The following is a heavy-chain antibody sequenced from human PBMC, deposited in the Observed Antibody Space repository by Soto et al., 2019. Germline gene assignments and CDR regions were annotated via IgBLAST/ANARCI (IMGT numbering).Heavy chain of an antibody. CDR2: IIPILGIA. CDR3: AGEVSYSGYDEARFDY. D-gene: IGHD5-12*01. V-gene: IGHV1-69*02. CDR1: GGTFSSYT. Sequence: QVQLVQSGAEVKKPGSSVKVSCKASGGTFSSYTISWVRQAPGQGLEWMGRIIPILGIANYAQKFQGRVTITADKSTSTAYMELSSLRAEDTDVYYCAGEVSYSGYDEARFDYWGQGTLVPVSS. J-gene: IGHJ4*02.